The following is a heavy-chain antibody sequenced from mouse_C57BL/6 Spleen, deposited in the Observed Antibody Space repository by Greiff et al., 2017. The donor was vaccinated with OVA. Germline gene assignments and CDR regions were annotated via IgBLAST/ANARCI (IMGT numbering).Heavy chain of an antibody. Sequence: EVQRVESGGGLVQPGGSLKLSCAASGFTFSDYGMAWVRQAPRKGPEWVAFLSNLAYSIYYADTVTGRFTISRENAKNTLYLEMSSLRSEDTAMYYCARHYYGSSLDYAMDYWGQGTSVTVSS. V-gene: IGHV5-15*01. CDR2: LSNLAYSI. CDR3: ARHYYGSSLDYAMDY. J-gene: IGHJ4*01. CDR1: GFTFSDYG. D-gene: IGHD1-1*01.